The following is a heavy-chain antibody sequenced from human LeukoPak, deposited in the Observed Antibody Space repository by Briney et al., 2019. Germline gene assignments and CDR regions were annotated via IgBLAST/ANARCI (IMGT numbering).Heavy chain of an antibody. CDR1: GFTFNTYW. CDR3: AKGLAGAYRIMDV. Sequence: GGSLRLSCVASGFTFNTYWIHWVRQGPGKGLVWVSLIGTDGTTTTYADSVKGRFTVSRDNAKNTLYLQMNSLRAEDAAVYYCAKGLAGAYRIMDVWGQGTTVTVS. J-gene: IGHJ6*02. CDR2: IGTDGTTT. D-gene: IGHD6-19*01. V-gene: IGHV3-74*01.